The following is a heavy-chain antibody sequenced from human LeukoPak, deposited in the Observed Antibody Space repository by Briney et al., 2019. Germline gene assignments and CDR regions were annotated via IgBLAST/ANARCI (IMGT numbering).Heavy chain of an antibody. J-gene: IGHJ4*02. V-gene: IGHV3-30*02. D-gene: IGHD3-3*02. CDR1: GFTFSSCG. CDR2: IRYGGSDK. CDR3: TKDDPFQRCHGY. Sequence: PGGSLRLSCAASGFTFSSCGMHWLRQAPGKGLEWVAFIRYGGSDKYYADSVKGRFTISRDNSNNTLYLQMNSLRAEDTAVYYCTKDDPFQRCHGYWGQGTLVTVSA.